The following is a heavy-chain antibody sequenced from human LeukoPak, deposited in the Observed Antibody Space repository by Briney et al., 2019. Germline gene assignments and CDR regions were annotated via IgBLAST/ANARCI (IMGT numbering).Heavy chain of an antibody. Sequence: GGSLRLSCAASGFTCTDYYMSWIRQAPGKGLEWVAYISTTNTMSYSDSVKGRFTISRDNAKNSLYLQMSSLRADDTAVYYCAREGPPFDSWGQGALVTVSS. CDR3: AREGPPFDS. V-gene: IGHV3-11*01. CDR1: GFTCTDYY. J-gene: IGHJ4*02. CDR2: ISTTNTM.